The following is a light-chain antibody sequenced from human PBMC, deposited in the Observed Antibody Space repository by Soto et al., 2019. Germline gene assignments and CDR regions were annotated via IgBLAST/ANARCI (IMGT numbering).Light chain of an antibody. CDR2: DGW. J-gene: IGKJ5*01. V-gene: IGKV3-11*01. Sequence: IVLTPSPATLSASPAATAAPSCTLRQNLHSFLNWYQQRPGQAPRPLIYDGWKRAACVPDSISGAGSDTDYTLTISSLEPDDFAVYYCQQRSRRPMTFGQGTRLEIK. CDR3: QQRSRRPMT. CDR1: QNLHSF.